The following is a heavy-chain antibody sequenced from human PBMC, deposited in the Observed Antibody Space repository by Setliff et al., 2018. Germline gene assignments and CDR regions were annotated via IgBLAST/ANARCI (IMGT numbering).Heavy chain of an antibody. CDR2: IYPGDSDT. J-gene: IGHJ2*01. Sequence: PGESLKISCTGSGYSFITYWIGWVRQMPGKGLEWMGIIYPGDSDTRYSPSFQGQVTISADKSITTAYLQWSSLKASDTAIYYCARSAVGATTDWYFDLWGRGTLVTVSS. CDR3: ARSAVGATTDWYFDL. V-gene: IGHV5-51*01. CDR1: GYSFITYW. D-gene: IGHD1-26*01.